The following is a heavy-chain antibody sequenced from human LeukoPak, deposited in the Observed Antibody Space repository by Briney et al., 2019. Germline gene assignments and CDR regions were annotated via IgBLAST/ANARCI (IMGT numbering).Heavy chain of an antibody. CDR2: IYYSGST. J-gene: IGHJ3*02. CDR1: GGSISSSSYY. V-gene: IGHV4-39*01. D-gene: IGHD3-22*01. Sequence: PSETLSLTCTVSGGSISSSSYYSGWVRQPPGKGLEWIGRIYYSGSTYYNPSLKSRVTISVDTSKNQFSLKLSSVTAADTAMYYCARHRMYYYDSSGRGVADAFDIWGQGTMVTVSS. CDR3: ARHRMYYYDSSGRGVADAFDI.